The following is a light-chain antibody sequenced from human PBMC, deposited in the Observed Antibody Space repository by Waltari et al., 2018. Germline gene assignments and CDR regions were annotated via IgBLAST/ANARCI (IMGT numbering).Light chain of an antibody. J-gene: IGKJ3*01. V-gene: IGKV3-15*01. CDR1: QSVSSP. CDR2: GAS. CDR3: QQYHESPPIP. Sequence: EIVMTQSPATLSVSPGERATLSCSAMQSVSSPLAWFQQKPGQAPWLLIYGASARATGIPARFSGSVSGTEFTLTISSLQSEDFAVDFCQQYHESPPIPFGPVTKVDIK.